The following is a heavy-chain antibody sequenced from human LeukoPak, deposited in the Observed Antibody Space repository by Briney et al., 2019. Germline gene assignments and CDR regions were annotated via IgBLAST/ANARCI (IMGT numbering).Heavy chain of an antibody. D-gene: IGHD6-19*01. CDR3: ARAQQWLVRLLDY. V-gene: IGHV4-59*01. CDR2: IFSSGST. J-gene: IGHJ4*02. CDR1: GGSISSNY. Sequence: SETLSLTCTVSGGSISSNYWSWIRQPPGKGLEWIGYIFSSGSTNYNPSLKSRVTISIDTSKNQFSLRLSSVTAADTAVYYCARAQQWLVRLLDYWGQGTLVTVSS.